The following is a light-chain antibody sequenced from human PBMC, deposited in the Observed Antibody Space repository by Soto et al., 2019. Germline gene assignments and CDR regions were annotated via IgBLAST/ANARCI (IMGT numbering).Light chain of an antibody. CDR3: QQYDNLPLT. Sequence: DIQMTQSPSSLSASVVDRVTITCLASQGITSYLAWYQQKPGKAPKLLIYDASNLETGVPSRFSGSGSGTDFTFTISSLQPEDIATYYCQQYDNLPLTFGGGTKVDIK. J-gene: IGKJ4*01. CDR2: DAS. CDR1: QGITSY. V-gene: IGKV1-33*01.